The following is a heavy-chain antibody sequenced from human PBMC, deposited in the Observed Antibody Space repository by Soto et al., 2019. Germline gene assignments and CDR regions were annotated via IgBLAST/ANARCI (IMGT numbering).Heavy chain of an antibody. CDR2: IYYSGNT. CDR3: ARGRTYYAP. Sequence: QVQLQESGPGLVKPSQTLSLTCIVSGGSINSGGYYWSWIRHLPGKGLEWIGYIYYSGNTDYNPSSKTRITISADTSKNQSSLKLRYVAAADTAVYYCARGRTYYAPWGQGILVTVSS. V-gene: IGHV4-31*03. J-gene: IGHJ5*02. D-gene: IGHD3-3*01. CDR1: GGSINSGGYY.